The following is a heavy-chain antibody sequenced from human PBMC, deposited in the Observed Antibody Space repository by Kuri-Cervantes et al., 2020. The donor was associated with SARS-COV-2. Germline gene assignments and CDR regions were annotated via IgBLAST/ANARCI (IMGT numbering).Heavy chain of an antibody. D-gene: IGHD1-1*01. Sequence: GESLKISCAASGFTFSSYAMSWVRQAPGKGLEWASAISGSGGSIYYADSVKGRFTISRDNAKNSLYLQMNSLRAEDTAVYYCARDNSGTTFSVFWGQGI. V-gene: IGHV3-23*01. CDR2: ISGSGGSI. J-gene: IGHJ3*01. CDR3: ARDNSGTTFSVF. CDR1: GFTFSSYA.